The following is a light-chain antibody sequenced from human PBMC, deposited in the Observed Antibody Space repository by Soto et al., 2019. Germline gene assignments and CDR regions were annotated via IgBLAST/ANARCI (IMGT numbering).Light chain of an antibody. V-gene: IGKV1-5*01. CDR2: DAS. CDR1: QSIGSW. Sequence: DLQMTQSPSTLSASVGDRVTITCRASQSIGSWLAWYQQKPGKSPKLLIYDASSLESGVPSRFSGSGSGTEFTLTISSLQPDDFATYYCQQYNSYSRTFGQGTKVDIK. J-gene: IGKJ1*01. CDR3: QQYNSYSRT.